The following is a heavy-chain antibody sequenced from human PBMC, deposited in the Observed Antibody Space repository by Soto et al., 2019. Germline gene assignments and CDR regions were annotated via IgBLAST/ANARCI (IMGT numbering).Heavy chain of an antibody. D-gene: IGHD4-17*01. J-gene: IGHJ4*02. CDR1: GFSFSDFA. V-gene: IGHV3-73*02. CDR3: TTLDYGDYRVGFHLDY. CDR2: IRSKVNNYAT. Sequence: EVQLVESGGGLVQPGGSLKLSCAASGFSFSDFAIHWVRQASGKGLEWVGRIRSKVNNYATAYAASVKGRFTISRDDSKNTAYLQMNSLKAEDTVLYYCTTLDYGDYRVGFHLDYWGQGTLVTVSS.